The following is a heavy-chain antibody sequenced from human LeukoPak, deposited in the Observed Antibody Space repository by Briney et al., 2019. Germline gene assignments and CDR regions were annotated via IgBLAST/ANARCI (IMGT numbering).Heavy chain of an antibody. CDR2: IYYSGST. Sequence: PSETLSLTCTVSGGSISSYYWSWIRQPPGKGLEWIGYIYYSGSTNYNPSLKSRVTISVDTSKNQFSLKLSSVTAADTAVYYCARRALFGYYYYGMDVWGQGTTVIVSS. CDR3: ARRALFGYYYYGMDV. V-gene: IGHV4-59*01. CDR1: GGSISSYY. J-gene: IGHJ6*02. D-gene: IGHD3-10*01.